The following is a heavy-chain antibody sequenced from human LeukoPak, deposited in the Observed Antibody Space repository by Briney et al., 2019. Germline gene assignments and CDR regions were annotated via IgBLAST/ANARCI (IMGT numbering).Heavy chain of an antibody. CDR3: ARNTNTPYCSGGSCYFYYYYMDV. Sequence: ASVKVSCKASGGTFSSYAISWVRQAPGQGLEWMGGIIPIFGTANYAQKFQGRVTITTDESTSTAYMELSSLRSEDTAVYYCARNTNTPYCSGGSCYFYYYYMDVWGKGTTVTVSS. CDR1: GGTFSSYA. D-gene: IGHD2-15*01. V-gene: IGHV1-69*05. CDR2: IIPIFGTA. J-gene: IGHJ6*03.